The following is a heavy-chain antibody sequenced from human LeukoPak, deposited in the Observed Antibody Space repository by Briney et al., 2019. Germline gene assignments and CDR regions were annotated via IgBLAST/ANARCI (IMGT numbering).Heavy chain of an antibody. D-gene: IGHD4-11*01. CDR2: IYYSGST. J-gene: IGHJ4*02. CDR1: GGSISSYY. CDR3: ARDGGYSNYFDY. V-gene: IGHV4-59*01. Sequence: SETLSLTCTVSGGSISSYYWSWIRQPPGKGLEWIGYIYYSGSTNYNPSLKSRVTISVDTSKNQFSLKLSSVTAADTAVYYCARDGGYSNYFDYWGQGTLVTVSS.